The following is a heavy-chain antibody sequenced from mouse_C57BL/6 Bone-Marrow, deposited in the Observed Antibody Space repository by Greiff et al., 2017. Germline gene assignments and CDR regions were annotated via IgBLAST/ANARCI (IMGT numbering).Heavy chain of an antibody. Sequence: QVQLKQSGAELVRPGTSVKMSCKASGYTFTNYWIGWAKQRPGHGLEWIGDIYPGGGYTNYNEKFKGKATLTAETSSSTAYMQFSSLTSEDSAIYYCARSGGNYEYYYAMDYWGQGTSVTVSS. CDR3: ARSGGNYEYYYAMDY. J-gene: IGHJ4*01. V-gene: IGHV1-63*01. D-gene: IGHD2-1*01. CDR2: IYPGGGYT. CDR1: GYTFTNYW.